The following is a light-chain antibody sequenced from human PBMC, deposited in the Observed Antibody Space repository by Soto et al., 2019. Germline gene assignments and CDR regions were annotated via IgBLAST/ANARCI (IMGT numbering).Light chain of an antibody. J-gene: IGKJ2*01. CDR3: QQYNSYSPYT. V-gene: IGKV1-5*03. Sequence: DILMTQSPSTLSASVGDRVTITCRASQSISSWLAWYQQKPGKAPKLLIYKASSLESGVPSRFSGSGSGTEFTLTISSLQPDDFATYCCQQYNSYSPYTFGQGTKLEIK. CDR1: QSISSW. CDR2: KAS.